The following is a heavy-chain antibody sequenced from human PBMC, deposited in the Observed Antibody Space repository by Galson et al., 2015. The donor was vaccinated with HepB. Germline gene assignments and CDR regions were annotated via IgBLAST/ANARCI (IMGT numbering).Heavy chain of an antibody. D-gene: IGHD6-19*01. CDR2: INPNSGGT. V-gene: IGHV1-2*04. CDR1: GYTFTGYY. CDR3: AREGIAVAGTGPDYYYYGMDV. Sequence: SVKVSCKASGYTFTGYYMHWVRQAPGQGLEWMGWINPNSGGTNYAQKFQGWVTMTRDTSISTAYMELSRLRSDDTAVYYCAREGIAVAGTGPDYYYYGMDVWGQGTTVTVSS. J-gene: IGHJ6*02.